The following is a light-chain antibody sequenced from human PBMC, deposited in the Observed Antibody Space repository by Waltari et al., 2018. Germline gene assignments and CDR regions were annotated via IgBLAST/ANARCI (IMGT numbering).Light chain of an antibody. CDR2: EVT. V-gene: IGLV2-23*02. CDR3: CSYAGSTWV. CDR1: SSDVRSYNL. J-gene: IGLJ3*02. Sequence: QSALTQPASVSGSPGQSITISCTGTSSDVRSYNLFSWYQQHPGKAPKLMIYEVTERPSGVSNRFSGSKSGNTASLTISGLQAEDEADYYCCSYAGSTWVFGGGTKLTVL.